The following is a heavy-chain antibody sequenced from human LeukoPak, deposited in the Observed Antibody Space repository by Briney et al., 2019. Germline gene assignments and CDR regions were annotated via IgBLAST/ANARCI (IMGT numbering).Heavy chain of an antibody. CDR1: GGSISSYY. CDR3: ARWRGLYCSSTSCYHNWFDP. CDR2: IYTSGST. J-gene: IGHJ5*02. D-gene: IGHD2-2*01. Sequence: SETLSLTCTVSGGSISSYYWSWIRQPAGTGLEWIWRIYTSGSTNYNPSLKSRVTMSVDTSKNQFSLKLSSVTAADTAVYYCARWRGLYCSSTSCYHNWFDPWGQGTLVTVSS. V-gene: IGHV4-4*07.